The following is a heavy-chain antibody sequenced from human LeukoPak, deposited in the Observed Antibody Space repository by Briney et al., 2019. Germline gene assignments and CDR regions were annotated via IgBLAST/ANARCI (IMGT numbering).Heavy chain of an antibody. D-gene: IGHD2-2*01. Sequence: ASVKVSCKASGYTFTSYGISGVGQAPGQGLEWMGWISAHNGTTNYAQKFQGRVTMTTDTSTSTAYMELRSLRSDDTAVYYCAREGDFCTSTSCYSWFDPWGQGTLVTVSS. CDR3: AREGDFCTSTSCYSWFDP. CDR2: ISAHNGTT. V-gene: IGHV1-18*01. J-gene: IGHJ5*02. CDR1: GYTFTSYG.